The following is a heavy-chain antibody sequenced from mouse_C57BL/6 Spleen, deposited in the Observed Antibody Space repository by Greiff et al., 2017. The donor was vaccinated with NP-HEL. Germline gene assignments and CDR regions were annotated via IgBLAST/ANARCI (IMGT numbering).Heavy chain of an antibody. Sequence: VQLQESGPELVKPGASVKISCKASGYAFSSSWMNWVKQRPGKGLEWIGRIYPGDGDTNYNGKFKGKATLTADKSSSTAYMQLSSLTSEDSAVYFCARGGLGRFAYWGQGTLVTVSA. CDR2: IYPGDGDT. D-gene: IGHD4-1*01. V-gene: IGHV1-82*01. CDR3: ARGGLGRFAY. CDR1: GYAFSSSW. J-gene: IGHJ3*01.